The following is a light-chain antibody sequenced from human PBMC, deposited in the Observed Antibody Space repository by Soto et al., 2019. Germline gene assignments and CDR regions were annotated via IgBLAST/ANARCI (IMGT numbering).Light chain of an antibody. CDR1: QSVVNS. Sequence: EIVMTQSPATLSVSPGETATLSCGASQSVVNSLAWYQQKPGQAPSLLIFDSSSRATGVPARFVGSGSETEFTLTIYTLQPEDFATYYCQQSHSTPYTFGQGTKVEI. CDR2: DSS. V-gene: IGKV3-15*01. CDR3: QQSHSTPYT. J-gene: IGKJ2*01.